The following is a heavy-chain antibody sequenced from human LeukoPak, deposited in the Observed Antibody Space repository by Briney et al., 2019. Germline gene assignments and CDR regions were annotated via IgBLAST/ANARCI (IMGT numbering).Heavy chain of an antibody. D-gene: IGHD2-2*02. CDR2: IYYSGST. V-gene: IGHV4-39*07. J-gene: IGHJ5*02. CDR3: ARDGPAAIPTGRGSWFDP. CDR1: GGSISSSSYY. Sequence: SETLSLTCTVSGGSISSSSYYWGWIRQPPGKGLEWIGSIYYSGSTYYNPSLKSRVTISVDTSKNQFSLKLSSVTAADTAVYYCARDGPAAIPTGRGSWFDPWGQGTLVTVSS.